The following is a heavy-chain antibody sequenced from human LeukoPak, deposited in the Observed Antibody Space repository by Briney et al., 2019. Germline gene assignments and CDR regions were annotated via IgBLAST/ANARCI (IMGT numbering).Heavy chain of an antibody. CDR2: ISGSGDST. D-gene: IGHD3-3*01. V-gene: IGHV3-23*01. CDR1: GFTFSSYA. J-gene: IGHJ4*02. Sequence: PGGSLRLSCAASGFTFSSYAMSWVRQAPGKGLEWVSAISGSGDSTYYADSVKGRFTISRDNSKNTLYLQMSSLRAEDTAVYYCAKAQAYDFWSGYYFLKADYWGQGTLVTVSS. CDR3: AKAQAYDFWSGYYFLKADY.